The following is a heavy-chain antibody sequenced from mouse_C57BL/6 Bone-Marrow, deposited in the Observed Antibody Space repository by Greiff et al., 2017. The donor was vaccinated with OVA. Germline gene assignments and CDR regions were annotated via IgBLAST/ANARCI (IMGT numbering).Heavy chain of an antibody. J-gene: IGHJ3*01. CDR3: ARDGYCWFAY. V-gene: IGHV1-42*01. CDR2: INPSTGGT. Sequence: VQLKQSGPELVKPGASVKISCKASGYSFTGYYMNWVKQSPEKSLEWIGEINPSTGGTTYNKKFKAKATLTVDKSSSTAYMQLKSLTSEDSAVYYCARDGYCWFAYWGQGTRVTVSA. CDR1: GYSFTGYY. D-gene: IGHD2-3*01.